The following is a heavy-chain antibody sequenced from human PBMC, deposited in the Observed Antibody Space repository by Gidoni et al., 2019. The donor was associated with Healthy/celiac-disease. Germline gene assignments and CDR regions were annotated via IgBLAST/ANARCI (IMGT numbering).Heavy chain of an antibody. CDR3: ARDDIVLMVYAPYWYFDL. V-gene: IGHV3-7*01. J-gene: IGHJ2*01. D-gene: IGHD2-8*01. CDR1: GFTFSSYW. Sequence: EVQLVESGGGLVQPGGSLRLSCAASGFTFSSYWMSWVRQAPGKGLEWVANIKQDGSEKYYVDSVKGRFTISRDNAKNSLYLQMNSLRAEDTAVYYCARDDIVLMVYAPYWYFDLWGRGTLVTVSS. CDR2: IKQDGSEK.